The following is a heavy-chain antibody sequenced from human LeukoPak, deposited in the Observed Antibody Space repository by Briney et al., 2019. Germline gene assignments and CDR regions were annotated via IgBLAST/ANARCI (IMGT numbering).Heavy chain of an antibody. CDR2: ISSSGSTI. D-gene: IGHD2-15*01. Sequence: GGSLRLSCAASGFTFSSYEMNWVRQAPGKGLEWVSYISSSGSTIYYADSVKGRFTISRDNAKNSLYLQMNSLRAEDTAVYYCARGLTKGYCSGGSCYSPQVPSDYWGQGTLVTVSS. CDR3: ARGLTKGYCSGGSCYSPQVPSDY. J-gene: IGHJ4*02. CDR1: GFTFSSYE. V-gene: IGHV3-48*03.